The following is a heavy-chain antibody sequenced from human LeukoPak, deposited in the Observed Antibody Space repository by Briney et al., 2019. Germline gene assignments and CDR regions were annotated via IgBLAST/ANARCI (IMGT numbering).Heavy chain of an antibody. V-gene: IGHV3-33*01. CDR1: GFTFSSYA. Sequence: SGGSLRLSCAASGFTFSSYAMHWVRQAPGKGLEWVAFIWYDGSNKDYTDSVKGRFTISRDNAKNSLFLQMNSLRDEDTAVYYRAREGFYGSGRGADFDYWGQGTLVTVSS. CDR3: AREGFYGSGRGADFDY. CDR2: IWYDGSNK. J-gene: IGHJ4*02. D-gene: IGHD3-10*01.